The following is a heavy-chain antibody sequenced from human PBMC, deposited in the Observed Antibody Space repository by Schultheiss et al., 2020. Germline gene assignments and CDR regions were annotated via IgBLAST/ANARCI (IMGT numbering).Heavy chain of an antibody. CDR1: GGSISSGGYY. D-gene: IGHD3-22*01. CDR2: IYYSGST. V-gene: IGHV4-31*02. CDR3: ARAWHYDSSVPDDAFDI. Sequence: SQTLSLTCTVSGGSISSGGYYWSWIRQHPGKGLEWIGYIYYSGSTYYNPSLKSRVTISVDTSKNQFSLKLSSVTAADTAVYYCARAWHYDSSVPDDAFDIWGQGTMVTVSS. J-gene: IGHJ3*02.